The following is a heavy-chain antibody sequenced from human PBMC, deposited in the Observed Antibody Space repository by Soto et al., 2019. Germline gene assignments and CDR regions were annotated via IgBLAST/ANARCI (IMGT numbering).Heavy chain of an antibody. D-gene: IGHD3-10*02. J-gene: IGHJ4*02. V-gene: IGHV2-5*02. CDR1: GFSLSSSGVG. CDR3: AYVRSVTTPYYFEY. CDR2: IYWDDDK. Sequence: SGPTLVNPTQTLTLTCTFSGFSLSSSGVGVGWIRQPPGKALEWLALIYWDDDKRYSPSLKSRLTITKDTSKNQVVLTMTNMDPVDTATYFCAYVRSVTTPYYFEYWGQGTLVTVSS.